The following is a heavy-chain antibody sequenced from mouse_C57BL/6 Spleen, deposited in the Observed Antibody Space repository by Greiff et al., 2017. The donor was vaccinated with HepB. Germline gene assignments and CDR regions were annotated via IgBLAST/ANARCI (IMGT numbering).Heavy chain of an antibody. J-gene: IGHJ1*03. CDR2: ISDGGSYT. CDR1: GFTFSSYA. V-gene: IGHV5-4*01. CDR3: ARDPLEDWYFDV. Sequence: EVMLVESGGGLVKPGGSLKLSCAASGFTFSSYAMSWVRQTPEKRLEWVATISDGGSYTYYPDNVKGRFTISRDNAKNNLYLQMSHLKSEDTAMYYCARDPLEDWYFDVWGTGTTVNVAS.